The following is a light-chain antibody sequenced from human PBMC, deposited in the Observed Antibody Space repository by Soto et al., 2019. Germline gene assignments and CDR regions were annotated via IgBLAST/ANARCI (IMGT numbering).Light chain of an antibody. Sequence: IVMTQSPLSLPVTPGEPASISCRSSQSLLHSNGYNYLDWYVQKPGQSPQLLIYLGSTRVSGVPDRFSGSGSGTDFTLKISRVQAEDVGVYYCMQALQTPITFSQGTRLEIK. J-gene: IGKJ5*01. V-gene: IGKV2-28*01. CDR1: QSLLHSNGYNY. CDR3: MQALQTPIT. CDR2: LGS.